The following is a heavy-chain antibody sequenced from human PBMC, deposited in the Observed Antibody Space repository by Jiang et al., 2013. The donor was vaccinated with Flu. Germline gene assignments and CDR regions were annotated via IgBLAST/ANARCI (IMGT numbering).Heavy chain of an antibody. D-gene: IGHD2-15*01. Sequence: LVKPGGSLRLSCAVSGFTFSDYYMSWIRQTPGKGLEWLSYISSSSSYTNYADSVKGRFTISRDNAKNSLYLQMNTLRAEDTAVYYCAREHCGAGSCYSAQGAFDIWGQGTMVTVSS. J-gene: IGHJ3*02. CDR1: GFTFSDYY. V-gene: IGHV3-11*05. CDR3: AREHCGAGSCYSAQGAFDI. CDR2: ISSSSSYT.